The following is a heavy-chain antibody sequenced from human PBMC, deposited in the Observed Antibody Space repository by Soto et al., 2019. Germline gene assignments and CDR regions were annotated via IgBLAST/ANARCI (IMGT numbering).Heavy chain of an antibody. Sequence: EVQLVESGGGLVQPGGSLRLSCAASGFTFSSYSMNWVRQAPGKGLEWVSYISSRSSTIYYADSVKGRFTISRDNAKNSLYLQMNSLRAEDTAVYYCAWEGYCSNTSCYLSPSDIWGQGTMVTVSS. V-gene: IGHV3-48*01. CDR3: AWEGYCSNTSCYLSPSDI. J-gene: IGHJ3*02. CDR2: ISSRSSTI. D-gene: IGHD2-2*01. CDR1: GFTFSSYS.